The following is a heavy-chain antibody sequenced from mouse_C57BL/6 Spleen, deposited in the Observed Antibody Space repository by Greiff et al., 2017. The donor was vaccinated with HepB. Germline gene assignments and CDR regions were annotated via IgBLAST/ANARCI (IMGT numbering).Heavy chain of an antibody. V-gene: IGHV1-80*01. CDR3: AREGWDGFAY. D-gene: IGHD3-3*01. CDR2: IYPGDGDT. CDR1: GYAFSSYW. J-gene: IGHJ3*01. Sequence: VQLVESGAELVKPGASVKISCKASGYAFSSYWMNWVKQRPGKGLEWIGQIYPGDGDTNYNGKFKGKATLTADKSSSTAYMQLSSLTSEDSAVYFCAREGWDGFAYWGQGTLVTVSA.